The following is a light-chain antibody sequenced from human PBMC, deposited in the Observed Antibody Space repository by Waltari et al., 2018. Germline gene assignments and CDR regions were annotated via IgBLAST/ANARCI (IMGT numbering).Light chain of an antibody. Sequence: QTALTQPASVSGSPGQTIPIPCSGTSSDIGGYDYVSWYQQHPGKAPKLLIYEVTNRPSGVTNRFSGSKSGNTASLAISGLQPEDEADYYCSSYTRRNTPSSVFGTGTQVTVL. CDR3: SSYTRRNTPSSV. CDR2: EVT. J-gene: IGLJ1*01. CDR1: SSDIGGYDY. V-gene: IGLV2-14*01.